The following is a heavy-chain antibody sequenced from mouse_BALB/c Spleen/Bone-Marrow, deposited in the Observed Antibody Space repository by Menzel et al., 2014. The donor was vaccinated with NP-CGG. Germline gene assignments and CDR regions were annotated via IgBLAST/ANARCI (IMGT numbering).Heavy chain of an antibody. D-gene: IGHD4-1*01. CDR3: ARRLTGTLYFDY. CDR1: GYAFTNYL. J-gene: IGHJ2*01. V-gene: IGHV1-54*03. CDR2: INPGSGAT. Sequence: VQLQESGAELVRPGTSVKVSCKASGYAFTNYLIEWVKQRPGQGPEWIGVINPGSGATNYNENFKGKATLTADKSSSTPYMQLSSLTSDDSAVYVCARRLTGTLYFDYWGQGTTLTVSS.